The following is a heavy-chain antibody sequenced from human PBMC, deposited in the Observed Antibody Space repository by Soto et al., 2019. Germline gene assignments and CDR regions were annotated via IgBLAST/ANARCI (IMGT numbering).Heavy chain of an antibody. Sequence: EVQLVESGGGLVKPGGSLRLSCAASGFTFSSYSMNWVRQAPGKGLEWVSSISSSSSYIYYADSVKGRFTISRDNAKNSLDLQMNSLRAEDTAVYYGASFAYEGGSFDYWGQGTLVTVSS. CDR1: GFTFSSYS. CDR3: ASFAYEGGSFDY. CDR2: ISSSSSYI. V-gene: IGHV3-21*01. D-gene: IGHD3-16*01. J-gene: IGHJ4*02.